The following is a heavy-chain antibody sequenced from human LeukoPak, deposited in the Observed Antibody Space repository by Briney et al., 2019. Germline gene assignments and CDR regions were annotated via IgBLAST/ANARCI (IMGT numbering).Heavy chain of an antibody. J-gene: IGHJ4*02. Sequence: SETLSLTCTVSGYSISSGYYWGWIRQPPGKGLEWIGSIYHSGSTYYNPSLKSRVTISVDTSKNQFSLKLSSVTAADTAVYYCATQGSASSGYYYAFDYWGQGTLVTVSS. V-gene: IGHV4-38-2*02. CDR3: ATQGSASSGYYYAFDY. D-gene: IGHD3-22*01. CDR1: GYSISSGYY. CDR2: IYHSGST.